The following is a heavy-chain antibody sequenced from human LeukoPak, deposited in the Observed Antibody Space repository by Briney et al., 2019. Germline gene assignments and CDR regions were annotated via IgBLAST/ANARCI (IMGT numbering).Heavy chain of an antibody. CDR3: AKLVGADAFDI. J-gene: IGHJ3*02. V-gene: IGHV3-23*01. Sequence: GGSLTLFCPPSGYTFSSYALREVGQAPGKGLEWVSAISGSGGSTYYADSVKGRFTISRDNSKNTLYLQMNSLRAEDTAVYYCAKLVGADAFDIWGQGTMVTVSS. CDR1: GYTFSSYA. D-gene: IGHD1-26*01. CDR2: ISGSGGST.